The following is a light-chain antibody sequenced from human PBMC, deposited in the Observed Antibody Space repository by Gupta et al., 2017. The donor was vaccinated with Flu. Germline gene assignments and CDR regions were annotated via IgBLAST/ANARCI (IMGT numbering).Light chain of an antibody. CDR3: QQSTNYPWT. J-gene: IGKJ1*01. CDR1: QSISSY. V-gene: IGKV1-39*01. Sequence: DIQMTQSPSSLSASVGDRVTITCRASQSISSYLNWYQQKPGKAPKLLIYAASSLQSGVPSRFSGSGAGTDFTLTIGRRQPEDFANFYCQQSTNYPWTFGQGTKVEIK. CDR2: AAS.